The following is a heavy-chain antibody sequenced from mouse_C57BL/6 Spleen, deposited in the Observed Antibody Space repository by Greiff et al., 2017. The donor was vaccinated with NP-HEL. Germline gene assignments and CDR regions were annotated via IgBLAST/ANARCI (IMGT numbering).Heavy chain of an antibody. CDR1: GYTFTSYW. J-gene: IGHJ1*03. Sequence: SCKASGYTFTSYWMHWVKQRPGQGLEWIGEIDPSDSYTNYNQKFKGKSTLTVDKSSSTAYMQLSSLTSEDSAVYYCARRDYGSGDWYFDVWGTGTTVTVSS. V-gene: IGHV1-69*01. CDR2: IDPSDSYT. CDR3: ARRDYGSGDWYFDV. D-gene: IGHD1-2*01.